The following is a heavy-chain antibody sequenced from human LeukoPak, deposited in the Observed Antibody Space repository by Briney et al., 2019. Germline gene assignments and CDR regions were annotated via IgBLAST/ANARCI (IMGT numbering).Heavy chain of an antibody. CDR2: ISYDGSNK. Sequence: GGSLRLSCAASGFTFSSYAMHWVRQAPGKGLEWVAVISYDGSNKYYADSVKGRFTISRDNAKNSLYLQMNSLRAEDTAVYYCARDGRGSSDAFDIWGQGTMVTVSS. CDR3: ARDGRGSSDAFDI. J-gene: IGHJ3*02. V-gene: IGHV3-30-3*01. D-gene: IGHD1-26*01. CDR1: GFTFSSYA.